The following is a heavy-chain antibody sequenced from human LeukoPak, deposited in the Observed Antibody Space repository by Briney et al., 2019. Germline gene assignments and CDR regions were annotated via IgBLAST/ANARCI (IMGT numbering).Heavy chain of an antibody. V-gene: IGHV3-49*04. Sequence: GGSLRLSCTASGFSIGDYAMNGVRQAPGKGLEGVVFIRSKAYGGTTEYAASVKGRFTISRDDSKSIAYLQMNSLKTEDTAVYYCTRAYCGGDCYFQHWGQGTLVTVSS. CDR1: GFSIGDYA. CDR2: IRSKAYGGTT. D-gene: IGHD2-21*02. CDR3: TRAYCGGDCYFQH. J-gene: IGHJ1*01.